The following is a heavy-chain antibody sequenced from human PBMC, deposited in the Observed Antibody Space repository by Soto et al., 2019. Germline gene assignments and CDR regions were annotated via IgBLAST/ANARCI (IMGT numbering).Heavy chain of an antibody. D-gene: IGHD3-16*01. CDR1: AASFSKYY. V-gene: IGHV4-59*01. CDR2: IYFNGNT. Sequence: SETLSLTCTVSAASFSKYYWTWIRQPPGKGLEWIGYIYFNGNTKYNPSLEGRLTISIDTSKKEFSLELTSVNAADAAVYYCASVTFGGIVLAHWGQGNLVTVSS. CDR3: ASVTFGGIVLAH. J-gene: IGHJ4*02.